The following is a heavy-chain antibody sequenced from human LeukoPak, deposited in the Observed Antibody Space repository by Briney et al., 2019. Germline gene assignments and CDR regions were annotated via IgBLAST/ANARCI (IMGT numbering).Heavy chain of an antibody. Sequence: GGSLRLSCAASGFTFSGSAMHWVRQASGKGLEWVDRIRSKANSYATAYAASVKGRFTISRDDSKNTAYLQMNSLKTEDTAVYYCTRPHSDFDYWGQGTLVTVSS. V-gene: IGHV3-73*01. J-gene: IGHJ4*02. CDR2: IRSKANSYAT. D-gene: IGHD2-21*01. CDR3: TRPHSDFDY. CDR1: GFTFSGSA.